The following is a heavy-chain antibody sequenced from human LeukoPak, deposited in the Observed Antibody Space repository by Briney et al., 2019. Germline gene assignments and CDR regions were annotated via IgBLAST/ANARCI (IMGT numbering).Heavy chain of an antibody. CDR3: ARSNSTVTELYLFDY. CDR1: GFTVSSNY. CDR2: IYSGGST. V-gene: IGHV3-53*01. D-gene: IGHD4-4*01. Sequence: GGSLRLSCAASGFTVSSNYMSWVRPAPGKGLEWVSVIYSGGSTYYADSVKGRFTISRDNSKNTLYLQMNSLRAEDTAVYYCARSNSTVTELYLFDYWGQGTLVTVSS. J-gene: IGHJ4*02.